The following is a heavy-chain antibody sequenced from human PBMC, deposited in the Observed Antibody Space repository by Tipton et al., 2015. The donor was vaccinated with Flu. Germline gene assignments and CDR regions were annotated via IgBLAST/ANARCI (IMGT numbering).Heavy chain of an antibody. J-gene: IGHJ3*02. Sequence: SLRLSCAASGFTVSSNYMTWVRQAPGKGLEWVSLIYRDGTTYYADSVKGRFTISRDNSENTVYLQMNSLRAEDTAVYYCARREGHQNVLDIWGQGTMVTVSS. V-gene: IGHV3-66*01. CDR1: GFTVSSNY. CDR2: IYRDGTT. D-gene: IGHD3-10*02. CDR3: ARREGHQNVLDI.